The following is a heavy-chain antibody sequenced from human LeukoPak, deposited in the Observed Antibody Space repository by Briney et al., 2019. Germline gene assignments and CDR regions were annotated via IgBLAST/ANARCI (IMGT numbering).Heavy chain of an antibody. V-gene: IGHV1-18*01. CDR2: ISAYNGNT. CDR3: ARELWFRNYMDV. CDR1: GYTFTSYG. D-gene: IGHD3-10*01. Sequence: ASVKVSCKASGYTFTSYGISWVRQAPGQGLEWMGWISAYNGNTNYAQKLQGRVTMTTDTSTSTAYTELRSLRSDDTAVYYCARELWFRNYMDVWGKGTTVTVSS. J-gene: IGHJ6*03.